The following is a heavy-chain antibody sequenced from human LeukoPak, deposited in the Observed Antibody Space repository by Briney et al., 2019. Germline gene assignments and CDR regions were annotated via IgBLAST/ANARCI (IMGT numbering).Heavy chain of an antibody. D-gene: IGHD6-13*01. CDR1: GFTVSSNY. V-gene: IGHV3-53*01. CDR3: TKSRSSWSDDTFDI. Sequence: PGGSLRLSCAASGFTVSSNYMSWVRQAPGKGLEWVSVLYGGGSTYYADSVKGRFTISRNNAKNSLYLQMNSLRADDTAVYYCTKSRSSWSDDTFDIWGQGTMVTVSS. J-gene: IGHJ3*02. CDR2: LYGGGST.